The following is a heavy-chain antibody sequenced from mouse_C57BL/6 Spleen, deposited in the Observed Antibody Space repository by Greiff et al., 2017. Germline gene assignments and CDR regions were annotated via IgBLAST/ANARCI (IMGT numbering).Heavy chain of an antibody. J-gene: IGHJ4*01. CDR3: ARGGTVFYAMDY. CDR2: IYPGDGDT. Sequence: QVQLQQSGPELVKPGASVKISCKASGYAFSSSWMNWVKQRPGKGLEWIGRIYPGDGDTNYNGKFKGKATLTAEKSSSTAYMQLSSLTSEDSAVYFCARGGTVFYAMDYWGQGTSVTVSS. D-gene: IGHD4-1*01. V-gene: IGHV1-82*01. CDR1: GYAFSSSW.